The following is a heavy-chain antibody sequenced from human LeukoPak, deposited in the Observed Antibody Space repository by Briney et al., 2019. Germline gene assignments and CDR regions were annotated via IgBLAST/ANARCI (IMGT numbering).Heavy chain of an antibody. CDR1: GGSISGYY. Sequence: PSETLSLTRTVSGGSISGYYWSWIRQPAGKGLEWIGRIYTSGSTNYNPSLKSRVTMSVDTSKNQFSLKLSSVTAADTAVYYCAREVVAAHDAFDIWGQGTMVTVSS. D-gene: IGHD2-15*01. CDR3: AREVVAAHDAFDI. CDR2: IYTSGST. V-gene: IGHV4-4*07. J-gene: IGHJ3*02.